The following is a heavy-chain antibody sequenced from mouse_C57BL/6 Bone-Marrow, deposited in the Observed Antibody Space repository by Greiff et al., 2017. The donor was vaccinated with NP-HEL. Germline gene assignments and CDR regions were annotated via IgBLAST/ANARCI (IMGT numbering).Heavy chain of an antibody. CDR2: IHPNSGST. D-gene: IGHD2-1*01. J-gene: IGHJ3*01. CDR3: ARRGVVTTGFAY. Sequence: VQLQQPGAELVKPGASVKLSCKASGYTFTSYWMHWVKQRPGQGLEWIGMIHPNSGSTKYNEKFKSKATLTVDKSSSTAYMQLSSLTSEDSAVYYCARRGVVTTGFAYWGQGTLVTVSA. CDR1: GYTFTSYW. V-gene: IGHV1-64*01.